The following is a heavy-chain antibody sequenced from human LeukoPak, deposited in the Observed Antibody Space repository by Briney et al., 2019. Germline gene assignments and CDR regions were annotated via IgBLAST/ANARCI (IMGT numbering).Heavy chain of an antibody. CDR2: IRYDGSNK. D-gene: IGHD6-19*01. J-gene: IGHJ4*02. CDR1: GFTFSSYG. V-gene: IGHV3-33*01. CDR3: ARDKPPGLGY. Sequence: QSGGSLRLSCAASGFTFSSYGMHWVRQAPGKGLGWVSVIRYDGSNKYYADSVKGRFTISRDNSKNTLYLQMNSLRAEDTAVYYCARDKPPGLGYWGQGTLVTVSS.